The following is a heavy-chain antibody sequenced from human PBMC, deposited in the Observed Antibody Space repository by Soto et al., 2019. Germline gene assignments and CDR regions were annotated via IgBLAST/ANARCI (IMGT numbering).Heavy chain of an antibody. D-gene: IGHD4-17*01. J-gene: IGHJ4*02. Sequence: GGSLRLSCEASGFSFSTYAMNWVRQAPGKGLEWVSVISGSGSNTFYADSVRGRFTISRDNSKKTVYLQMNSLRSEDTAVYYCARDFLPTVVTPRAYYFDYWGQGTLVTVSS. CDR3: ARDFLPTVVTPRAYYFDY. V-gene: IGHV3-23*01. CDR2: ISGSGSNT. CDR1: GFSFSTYA.